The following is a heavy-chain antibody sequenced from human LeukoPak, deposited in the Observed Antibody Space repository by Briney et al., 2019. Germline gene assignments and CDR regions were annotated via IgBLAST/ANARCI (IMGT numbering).Heavy chain of an antibody. V-gene: IGHV1-8*01. CDR2: MNPNSGNT. Sequence: ASVKVSCKASGYTFTSYDINRVRQATGQGLEWMGWMNPNSGNTGYAQKFQGRVTMTRNTSISTAYVELSSLRSEDTAVYYCARDSSSWYGRYYYYYGMDVWGQGTTVTVSS. CDR1: GYTFTSYD. J-gene: IGHJ6*02. CDR3: ARDSSSWYGRYYYYYGMDV. D-gene: IGHD6-13*01.